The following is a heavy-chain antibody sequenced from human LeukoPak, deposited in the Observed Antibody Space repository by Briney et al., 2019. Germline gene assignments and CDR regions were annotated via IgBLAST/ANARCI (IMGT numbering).Heavy chain of an antibody. CDR1: GFTFSSYW. D-gene: IGHD6-13*01. V-gene: IGHV3-7*01. CDR2: IKQDGSEK. Sequence: GGSLRLSCAVSGFTFSSYWMSWVRQAPGKGLEWVANIKQDGSEKYYVDSVKGRFTISRDNAKNSLYLQMNSLRAEDTAVYYCARGRGSSSWLDYWGQGTLVTVSS. J-gene: IGHJ4*02. CDR3: ARGRGSSSWLDY.